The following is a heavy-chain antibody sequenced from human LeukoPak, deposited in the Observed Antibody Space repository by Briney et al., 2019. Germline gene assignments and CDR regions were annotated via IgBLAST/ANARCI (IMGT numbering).Heavy chain of an antibody. CDR3: ARSAIAVAAQTLDY. Sequence: SETLSLTCAVYGGSFSGYYWSWIRQPPGKGLEWIGEINHSGSTNYNPSLKSRVTISVGTSKNQFSLKLSSVTAADTAVYYCARSAIAVAAQTLDYWGQGTLVTVSS. CDR1: GGSFSGYY. CDR2: INHSGST. J-gene: IGHJ4*02. V-gene: IGHV4-34*01. D-gene: IGHD6-19*01.